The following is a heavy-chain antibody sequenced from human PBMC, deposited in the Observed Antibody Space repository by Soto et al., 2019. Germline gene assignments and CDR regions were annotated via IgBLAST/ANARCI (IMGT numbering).Heavy chain of an antibody. CDR1: GGSINSGSYY. Sequence: PSEALSLTCTVSGGSINSGSYYWGWIRQSPGKGLEWIGNIYYSGSTYYNPSLKSRVAMSVDTSKNQFSLKLRSVSAADTAVYYCARQRTSVVTQAYFDDWGQGSLVTVSS. J-gene: IGHJ4*02. CDR2: IYYSGST. CDR3: ARQRTSVVTQAYFDD. D-gene: IGHD2-21*02. V-gene: IGHV4-39*01.